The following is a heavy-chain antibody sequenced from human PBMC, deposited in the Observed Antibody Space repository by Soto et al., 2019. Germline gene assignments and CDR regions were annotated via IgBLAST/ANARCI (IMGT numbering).Heavy chain of an antibody. CDR2: ISGSGGSA. Sequence: GGSLRLSCAASGFTFSNYAMNWVRQAPGKGLECVSVISGSGGSAYYADSVQGRFTISRDNSKNTLYMQMNSLRDEDTAIYYCVREGRGGYSRGSFDFWGRGTMVTVSS. J-gene: IGHJ3*01. V-gene: IGHV3-23*01. D-gene: IGHD6-19*01. CDR3: VREGRGGYSRGSFDF. CDR1: GFTFSNYA.